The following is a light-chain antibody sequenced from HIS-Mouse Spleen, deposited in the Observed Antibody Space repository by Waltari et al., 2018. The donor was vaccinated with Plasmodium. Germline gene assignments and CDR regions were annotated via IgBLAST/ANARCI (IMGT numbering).Light chain of an antibody. J-gene: IGLJ1*01. CDR3: CSYAGSSTYV. Sequence: QSALTQPASVSGSPGQSITISCTGTSSDVGSYNLVSWYQQHPGKAPKLMIDEGSNRPSGVAKRFSGSNAGNTASLTIAGLQAEDEADYYCCSYAGSSTYVFGTGTKVTVL. V-gene: IGLV2-23*01. CDR2: EGS. CDR1: SSDVGSYNL.